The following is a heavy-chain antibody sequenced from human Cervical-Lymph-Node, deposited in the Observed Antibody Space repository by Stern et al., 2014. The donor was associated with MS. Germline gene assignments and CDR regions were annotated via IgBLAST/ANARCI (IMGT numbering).Heavy chain of an antibody. V-gene: IGHV1-69*01. CDR3: VRDQGGIAAS. Sequence: VQLVQSGDEVKKPGSSMKVSCKASGGSFSTVEISWVRQAPGQGLEWLGGITPLFGTTNYATRVKGRVTIIADESTDTVNMELSSLRSEDTAVYYCVRDQGGIAASWGQGTLVTVPS. J-gene: IGHJ4*02. CDR2: ITPLFGTT. CDR1: GGSFSTVE. D-gene: IGHD6-13*01.